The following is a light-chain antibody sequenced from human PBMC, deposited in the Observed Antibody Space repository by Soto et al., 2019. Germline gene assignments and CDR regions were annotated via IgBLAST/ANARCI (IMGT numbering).Light chain of an antibody. CDR3: QQANNFHLT. V-gene: IGKV1-12*01. J-gene: IGKJ4*01. Sequence: DIQMTQSPSSVSAFVGDRVNITCRASQVITSWLAWYQQKPGKAPKFLIYGASSVQSGVPSRFSGSGSGTEFTLTISSLQPEDCATYYCQQANNFHLTFGGGTKVEIK. CDR1: QVITSW. CDR2: GAS.